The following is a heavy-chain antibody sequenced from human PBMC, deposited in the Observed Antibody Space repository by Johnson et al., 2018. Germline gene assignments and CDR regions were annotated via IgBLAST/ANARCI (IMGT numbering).Heavy chain of an antibody. CDR3: ARPPETGFALGWQIFDF. V-gene: IGHV3-30-3*01. CDR2: VSYEGSTQ. J-gene: IGHJ4*02. D-gene: IGHD6-19*01. CDR1: GFIFTKYA. Sequence: QVQLVQSGGGVVQPGRSLRLSCEASGFIFTKYAIHWVRQTPGKGLDWVAVVSYEGSTQYYADSVKGRFTVSRDNSKNAVYLQMNSLRSDDTAVYYCARPPETGFALGWQIFDFWGQGTLVTVSP.